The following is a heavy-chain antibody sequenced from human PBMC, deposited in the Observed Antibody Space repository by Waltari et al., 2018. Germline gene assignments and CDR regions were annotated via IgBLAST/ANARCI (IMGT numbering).Heavy chain of an antibody. CDR2: RNPNSGKT. D-gene: IGHD3-22*01. CDR1: GYTFTSYD. V-gene: IGHV1-8*01. J-gene: IGHJ6*02. Sequence: QVQLVQSGAEVKKPGASVKVSCKASGYTFTSYDINWVRQATGQGLEWMGRRNPNSGKTGYAQKFQGRVNMTRNTSISTAYMELSSLRSEDTAVYYCARGYGSSSPPGSYYYYGMDVWGQGTTVTVSS. CDR3: ARGYGSSSPPGSYYYYGMDV.